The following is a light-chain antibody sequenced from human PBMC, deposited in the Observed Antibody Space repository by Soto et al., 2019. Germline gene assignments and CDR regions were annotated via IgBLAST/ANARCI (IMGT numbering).Light chain of an antibody. CDR3: QKYDSAPWT. V-gene: IGKV1-27*01. J-gene: IGKJ1*01. CDR1: QGIGNS. Sequence: IQMTQSPSSLSASVGDRVIITCRASQGIGNSLAWYQQKAGRVPKLLMHSASTLLSGVPSRFSGSGSGTDFTPTISSLQPEDLATYYCQKYDSAPWTFGHGTKVEIK. CDR2: SAS.